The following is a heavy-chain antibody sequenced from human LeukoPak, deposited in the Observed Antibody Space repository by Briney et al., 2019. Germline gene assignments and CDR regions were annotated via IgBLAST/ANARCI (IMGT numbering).Heavy chain of an antibody. CDR2: IWNDGSNK. D-gene: IGHD6-13*01. J-gene: IGHJ4*02. Sequence: GGSLRLSCAASGFTLSTYGMYWVRQAPGKGLEWVAVIWNDGSNKHYADSVKGRFTISRDNSKNTLDLQMNSLRAEDMAVYYCAKDLSSSWFEGLDNWGQGTLVTVSS. V-gene: IGHV3-33*06. CDR3: AKDLSSSWFEGLDN. CDR1: GFTLSTYG.